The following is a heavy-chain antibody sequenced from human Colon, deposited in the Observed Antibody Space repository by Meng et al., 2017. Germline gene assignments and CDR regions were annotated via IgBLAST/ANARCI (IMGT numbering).Heavy chain of an antibody. V-gene: IGHV3-7*01. CDR3: ARDPSHGAFYI. Sequence: GESLKISCAASGFSFSDYYMTWIRQAPGKGLEFVTNINPDESVQNYVDSVKGRFAISRDNAKRSLYLQMNSLTAEDTALYYCARDPSHGAFYIWHQTTMITVSS. J-gene: IGHJ3*02. CDR2: INPDESVQ. CDR1: GFSFSDYY.